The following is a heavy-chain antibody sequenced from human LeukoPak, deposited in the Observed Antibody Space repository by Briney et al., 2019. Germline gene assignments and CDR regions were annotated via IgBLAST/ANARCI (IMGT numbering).Heavy chain of an antibody. CDR3: ARDGVLWFGEPRAYYYYYMDV. D-gene: IGHD3-10*01. V-gene: IGHV1-8*03. CDR1: GYTFTSYD. Sequence: ASVKVSCKASGYTFTSYDINWVRQATGQGLEWMGWMNPNSGNTGYAQKFQGRVTITRNTSISTAYMELSSLRSEDTAVYYCARDGVLWFGEPRAYYYYYMDVWGKGTTVTISS. CDR2: MNPNSGNT. J-gene: IGHJ6*03.